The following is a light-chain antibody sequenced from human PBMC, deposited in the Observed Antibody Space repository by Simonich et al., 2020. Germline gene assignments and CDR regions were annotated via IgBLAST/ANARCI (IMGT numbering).Light chain of an antibody. CDR3: QQYYSTPPYT. V-gene: IGKV4-1*01. CDR2: WAS. J-gene: IGKJ2*01. CDR1: QSVLSSSNNKNY. Sequence: DIVMTQSPDSLAVSLGERATINCKSSQSVLSSSNNKNYLAWYQQKPGQPPKLLIYWASTREAGVPDRFSGSGSGKDFTLTISSLQAEDVAVYYCQQYYSTPPYTFGQGTKLEIK.